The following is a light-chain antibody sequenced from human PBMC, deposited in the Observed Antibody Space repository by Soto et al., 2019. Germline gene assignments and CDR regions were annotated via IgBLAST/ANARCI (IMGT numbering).Light chain of an antibody. J-gene: IGKJ5*01. CDR2: DAS. V-gene: IGKV3-11*01. CDR1: QSVTSNY. CDR3: QQRSNWPLSIT. Sequence: EIVLTQSPGTLSLSPGERATLSCRASQSVTSNYLAWYQQKPGQAPRLLIHDASNRATGIPARFSGSGSGTDFTLTISSLEPEDFAVYYCQQRSNWPLSITFGQGTRLEIK.